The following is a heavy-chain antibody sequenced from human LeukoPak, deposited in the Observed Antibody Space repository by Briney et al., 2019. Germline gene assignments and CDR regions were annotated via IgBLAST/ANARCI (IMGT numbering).Heavy chain of an antibody. CDR3: AKLYSSGWYYFDY. D-gene: IGHD6-19*01. CDR1: GFTFSSYW. Sequence: GGSLRLSCAAPGFTFSSYWMSWVRQAPGKGLEWVANIKQDGSEKYYVDSVKGRFTISRDNAKNSLYLQMNSLRAEDTALYYCAKLYSSGWYYFDYWGQGTLVTVSS. CDR2: IKQDGSEK. J-gene: IGHJ4*02. V-gene: IGHV3-7*03.